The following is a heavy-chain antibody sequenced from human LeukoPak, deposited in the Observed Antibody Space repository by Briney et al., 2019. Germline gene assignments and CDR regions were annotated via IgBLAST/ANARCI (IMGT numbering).Heavy chain of an antibody. V-gene: IGHV4-59*12. CDR1: GGSISSYY. CDR2: IYYSGST. J-gene: IGHJ4*02. D-gene: IGHD6-6*01. CDR3: ARDLEGGYSSSSSFAY. Sequence: SETLSLTCTVSGGSISSYYWSWIRQPPGKGLEWIGYIYYSGSTNYNPSLKSRVTISVDTSKRQFSLRLSSVTAADTAVYYCARDLEGGYSSSSSFAYWGQGTLVTVSS.